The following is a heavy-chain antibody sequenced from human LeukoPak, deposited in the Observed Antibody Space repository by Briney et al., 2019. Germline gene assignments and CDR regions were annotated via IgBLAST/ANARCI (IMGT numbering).Heavy chain of an antibody. CDR1: GYSFTDYY. CDR3: ARDAYSMKDY. J-gene: IGHJ4*02. D-gene: IGHD3-16*01. Sequence: GASVKVSCKASGYSFTDYYMHWVRQVPGQGLDWMGWINPNSGGTNYAQKFQGRVTMTRDTSISTAYMELSRLRSDDTAVYYCARDAYSMKDYWGQGTLVTVSS. V-gene: IGHV1-2*02. CDR2: INPNSGGT.